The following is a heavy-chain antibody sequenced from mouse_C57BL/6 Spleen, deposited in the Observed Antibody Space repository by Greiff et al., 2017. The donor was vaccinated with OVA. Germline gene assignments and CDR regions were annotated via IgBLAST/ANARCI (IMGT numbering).Heavy chain of an antibody. Sequence: EVQGVESGPELVKPGASVKISCKASGYSFTGYYMNWVKQSPEKSLEWIGEINPSTGGTTYNQKFKAKATLTVDKSSSTAYMQLKSLTSEDSAVYYCASGEFAYWGQGTLVTVSA. J-gene: IGHJ3*01. CDR3: ASGEFAY. V-gene: IGHV1-42*01. CDR1: GYSFTGYY. CDR2: INPSTGGT.